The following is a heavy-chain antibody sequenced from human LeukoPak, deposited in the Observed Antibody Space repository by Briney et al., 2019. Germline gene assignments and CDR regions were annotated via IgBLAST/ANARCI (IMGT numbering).Heavy chain of an antibody. D-gene: IGHD3-3*01. CDR1: GFTFSSYA. CDR2: ISGSGGST. V-gene: IGHV3-23*01. J-gene: IGHJ4*02. CDR3: AKSLTYYDFWSGYPFDY. Sequence: PGGSLRLSCAASGFTFSSYAMSWVRQAPGKGLEWVSAISGSGGSTYYADSVKGRFTISRDNSQNTLYLQMSSLRAEDTAVYYCAKSLTYYDFWSGYPFDYWGQGTLVTVSS.